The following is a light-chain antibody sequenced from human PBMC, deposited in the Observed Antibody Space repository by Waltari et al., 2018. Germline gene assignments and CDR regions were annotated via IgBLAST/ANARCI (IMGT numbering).Light chain of an antibody. CDR3: QSWDTGINV. Sequence: QLVLTQPPSDSASLGASVKLTCTLNSGHTRYAIAWHQQQPEKGPRFLMKLDSDGSHTKGDGIPDRFSGSSSGAERYLILSSLQSEDEADYYCQSWDTGINVFGGGTKLTVL. CDR1: SGHTRYA. CDR2: LDSDGSH. J-gene: IGLJ2*01. V-gene: IGLV4-69*01.